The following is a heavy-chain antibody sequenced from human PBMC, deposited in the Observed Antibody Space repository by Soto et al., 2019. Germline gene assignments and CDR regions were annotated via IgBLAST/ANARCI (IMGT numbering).Heavy chain of an antibody. CDR1: GGSISSYY. CDR2: IYYSGST. CDR3: ARTYGDYFDY. V-gene: IGHV4-59*08. Sequence: PSETLSLTCTVSGGSISSYYWSWIRQPPGKGLEWIGYIYYSGSTNYNPSLKSRVTISVDTSKNQFSLKLSSVTAADKAVDYCARTYGDYFDYWGQGTLVTVSS. J-gene: IGHJ4*02. D-gene: IGHD4-17*01.